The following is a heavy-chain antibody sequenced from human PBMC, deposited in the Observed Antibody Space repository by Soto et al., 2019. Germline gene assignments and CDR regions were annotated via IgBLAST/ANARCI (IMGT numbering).Heavy chain of an antibody. J-gene: IGHJ4*02. CDR3: GMGRHAPRGAFY. D-gene: IGHD3-16*01. Sequence: ASVKGSCKASGDTFTGHYIHFVRQPPEQGPEWMGEISSESGGTRYAQKFQGRVTLTRDTSITTVYMELSNLSPDDTAVYYCGMGRHAPRGAFYWDPAILLSV. V-gene: IGHV1-2*02. CDR2: ISSESGGT. CDR1: GDTFTGHY.